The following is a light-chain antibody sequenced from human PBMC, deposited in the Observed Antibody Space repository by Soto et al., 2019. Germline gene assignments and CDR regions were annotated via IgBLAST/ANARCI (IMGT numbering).Light chain of an antibody. Sequence: EIVLTQSPATMSLSPGERATLSCRASRSVTTFLAWYQQKPGQAPRLLLYDAAKRDTGVPTRFSGRGSGTDFPLPIRSPEPEDVAGYYCQQRTNWPLTFGGGTKVE. CDR1: RSVTTF. V-gene: IGKV3-11*01. CDR2: DAA. CDR3: QQRTNWPLT. J-gene: IGKJ4*01.